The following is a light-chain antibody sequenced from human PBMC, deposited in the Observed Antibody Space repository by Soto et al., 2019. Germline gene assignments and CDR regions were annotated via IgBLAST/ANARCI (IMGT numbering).Light chain of an antibody. V-gene: IGKV3-20*01. CDR3: QQYGSSPLT. J-gene: IGKJ3*01. Sequence: EVVLTQSTGTLSLSKGERATLSCRASQSVRSNLAWYQQNPGQPPRLLIYGASSRATGIPDRFSGSGSGTDFTLTISRLEPEDFAVYYCQQYGSSPLTFGPGTKVDI. CDR1: QSVRSN. CDR2: GAS.